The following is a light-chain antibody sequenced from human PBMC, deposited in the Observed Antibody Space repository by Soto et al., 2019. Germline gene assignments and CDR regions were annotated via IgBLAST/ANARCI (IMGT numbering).Light chain of an antibody. V-gene: IGKV3-15*01. CDR3: QQYNNWWT. CDR1: ESVSSN. Sequence: EIVMTQYPVTLSMSPGERATLSCRAGESVSSNLAWYQQKPGQAPRLLIYGASTRATGVPARFTGSGSGTEFTLTISSLQFDDSAVYYCQQYNNWWTFGQGTKVDI. CDR2: GAS. J-gene: IGKJ1*01.